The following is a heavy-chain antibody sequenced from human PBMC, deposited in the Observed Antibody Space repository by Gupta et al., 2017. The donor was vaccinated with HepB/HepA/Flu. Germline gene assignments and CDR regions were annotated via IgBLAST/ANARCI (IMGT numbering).Heavy chain of an antibody. J-gene: IGHJ4*02. D-gene: IGHD6-6*01. Sequence: GKGLEWIGSIYYSGSTYYNPSLKSRVTISVDTSKNQFSLKLSSVTAADTAVYYCARHSSSYYDYWGQGTLVTVSS. CDR3: ARHSSSYYDY. CDR2: IYYSGST. V-gene: IGHV4-39*01.